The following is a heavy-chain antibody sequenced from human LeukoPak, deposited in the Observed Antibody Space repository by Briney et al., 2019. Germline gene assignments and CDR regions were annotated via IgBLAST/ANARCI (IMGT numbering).Heavy chain of an antibody. Sequence: SGPTLVKPTQTLTLTCTFSGFSLSTSGVGVGWIRQPPGKALEWLALIYWNDDKRYSPSLKSRLTITKDTSKNQVVLTMTNMDPGDTATYYCVHKGGCSGGSCYANWGQGTLVTV. J-gene: IGHJ4*02. D-gene: IGHD2-15*01. CDR3: VHKGGCSGGSCYAN. CDR2: IYWNDDK. V-gene: IGHV2-5*01. CDR1: GFSLSTSGVG.